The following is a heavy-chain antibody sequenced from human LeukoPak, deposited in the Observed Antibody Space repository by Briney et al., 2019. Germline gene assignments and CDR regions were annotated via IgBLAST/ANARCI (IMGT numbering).Heavy chain of an antibody. CDR1: GFTFSSYE. V-gene: IGHV3-48*03. CDR3: ARDRMTTVTRFDY. Sequence: GGSLRLSCAAAGFTFSSYEMNWVRQAPGKGLEWVSYISSSGSTIYYADSVKGRLTISRDNAKNSLYLQMNSLRAEDTAVYYCARDRMTTVTRFDYWGQGTLVTVSS. CDR2: ISSSGSTI. J-gene: IGHJ4*02. D-gene: IGHD4-17*01.